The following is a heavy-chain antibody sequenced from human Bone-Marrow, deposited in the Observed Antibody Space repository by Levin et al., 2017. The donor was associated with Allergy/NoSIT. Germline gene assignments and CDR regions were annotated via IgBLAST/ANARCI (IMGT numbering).Heavy chain of an antibody. D-gene: IGHD3-9*01. CDR2: IYYSGST. V-gene: IGHV4-31*03. CDR3: ARTPFYGGYYNSYGMDV. Sequence: SETLSLTCTVSGGSISSGGYYWSWIRQHPGKGLEWIGYIYYSGSTYYNPSLKSRVTISVDTSKNQFSLKLSSVTAADTAVYYCARTPFYGGYYNSYGMDVWGQGTTVTVSS. J-gene: IGHJ6*02. CDR1: GGSISSGGYY.